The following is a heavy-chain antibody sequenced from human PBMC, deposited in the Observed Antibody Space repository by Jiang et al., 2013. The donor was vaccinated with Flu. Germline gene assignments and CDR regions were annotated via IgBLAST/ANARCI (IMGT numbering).Heavy chain of an antibody. V-gene: IGHV1-2*02. CDR2: IKPTNGET. CDR1: GYIFSDYF. J-gene: IGHJ4*02. D-gene: IGHD3-16*01. Sequence: GAEVKKPGASVKVSCKASGYIFSDYFMHWVRQAPGQGLEWMGWIKPTNGETTYPQKFQGRVTMTRDTSISTAYLEVRELTSDDTAVYYCTRDPPTREMAAILGDLDHWGQGTLVTVSS. CDR3: TRDPPTREMAAILGDLDH.